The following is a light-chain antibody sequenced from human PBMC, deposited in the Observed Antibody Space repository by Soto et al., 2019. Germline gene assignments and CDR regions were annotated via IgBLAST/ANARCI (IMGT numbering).Light chain of an antibody. Sequence: VLSQSPVTLSLSPGERATLSCRASQSVGSSLAWYTQRPGQATRLIIYDAFIRATGIPARVSGSESGTAFTLTISSIQPEDGTVDYCQLRSNWPLTFGQGTRLEI. CDR3: QLRSNWPLT. V-gene: IGKV3-11*01. J-gene: IGKJ5*01. CDR1: QSVGSS. CDR2: DAF.